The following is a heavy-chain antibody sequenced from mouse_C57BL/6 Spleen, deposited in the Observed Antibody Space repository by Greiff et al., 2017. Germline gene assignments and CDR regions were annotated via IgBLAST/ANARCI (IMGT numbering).Heavy chain of an antibody. CDR1: GYAFSSSW. V-gene: IGHV1-82*01. CDR3: AREGDYYDYDV. Sequence: VQLQQSGPELVKPGASVKISCKASGYAFSSSWMNWVKQRPGKGLEWIGRIYPGDGDTNYNGKFKGKATLTADKSSSTAYMQLSSLTSEDSAVYFCAREGDYYDYDVWGQGTLVTVSA. D-gene: IGHD2-4*01. CDR2: IYPGDGDT. J-gene: IGHJ3*01.